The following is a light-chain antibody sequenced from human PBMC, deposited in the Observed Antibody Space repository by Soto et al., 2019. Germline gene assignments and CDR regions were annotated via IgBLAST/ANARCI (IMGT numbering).Light chain of an antibody. V-gene: IGKV3-11*01. Sequence: EIVLTQSPATLSLSPGERATLSCRASQSVSSYLAWYQQKPGQAPRLLIYDASNRATGIPARFSGSGSGTDVTLTISSREPEDFALYYCQQRSNWPLTFGGGTKVEIK. CDR2: DAS. CDR3: QQRSNWPLT. CDR1: QSVSSY. J-gene: IGKJ4*01.